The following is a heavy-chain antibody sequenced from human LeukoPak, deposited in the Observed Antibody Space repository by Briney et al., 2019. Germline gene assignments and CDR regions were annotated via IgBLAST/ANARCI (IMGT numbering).Heavy chain of an antibody. CDR3: ARPLWFGSSEGDYYYMDV. V-gene: IGHV4-34*01. Sequence: PSETLSLTCAVYGGSFSGYYWSWIRQPPGKGLEWIGEINHSGSTNYNPSLKSRVTISVATSKNQFSLKLSSVTAADTAVYYCARPLWFGSSEGDYYYMDVWGKGTTVTVSS. CDR2: INHSGST. J-gene: IGHJ6*03. D-gene: IGHD3-10*01. CDR1: GGSFSGYY.